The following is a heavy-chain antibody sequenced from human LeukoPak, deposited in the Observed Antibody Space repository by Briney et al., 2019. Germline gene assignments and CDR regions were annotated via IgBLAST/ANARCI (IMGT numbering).Heavy chain of an antibody. D-gene: IGHD5-18*01. Sequence: GGSLRLSCAASGFTFSSYAMSWVRQAPGKGLEWVSAISGSGGSTYYAHSVKGRFTISRDNSKNTLYLQMNSLRAEDTAVYYCAKARGLWLIRSSPTDYWGQGTLVTVSS. V-gene: IGHV3-23*01. J-gene: IGHJ4*02. CDR1: GFTFSSYA. CDR2: ISGSGGST. CDR3: AKARGLWLIRSSPTDY.